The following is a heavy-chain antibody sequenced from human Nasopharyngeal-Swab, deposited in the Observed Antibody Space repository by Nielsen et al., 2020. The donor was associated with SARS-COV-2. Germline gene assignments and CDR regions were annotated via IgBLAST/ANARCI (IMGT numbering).Heavy chain of an antibody. CDR2: IYYSGST. V-gene: IGHV4-59*01. D-gene: IGHD3-22*01. J-gene: IGHJ6*03. CDR1: GGSISSYY. CDR3: ARGRYEYYYDSSGYYSDCYYKDV. Sequence: SETLSLTCTVSGGSISSYYWSWIRQPPGKGLEWIGYIYYSGSTNYNPPLKSRVTISVDTSKNQFSLKLSSVTAADTAVYYCARGRYEYYYDSSGYYSDCYYKDVWGKGTTVTVSS.